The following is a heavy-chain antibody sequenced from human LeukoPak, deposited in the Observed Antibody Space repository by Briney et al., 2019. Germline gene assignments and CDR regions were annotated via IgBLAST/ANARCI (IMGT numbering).Heavy chain of an antibody. J-gene: IGHJ5*02. CDR3: ARGKTSQNIVTRKTYNWFDP. CDR1: GFTFSSYA. V-gene: IGHV3-21*01. Sequence: GGSLRLSCAASGFTFSSYAMSWVRQAPGKGLEWVSSISSSSNYIYYADSVKGRFTISRDNAKNSLYLQMKSLRAEDTAVYYCARGKTSQNIVTRKTYNWFDPWGQGTLVTVSS. D-gene: IGHD2/OR15-2a*01. CDR2: ISSSSNYI.